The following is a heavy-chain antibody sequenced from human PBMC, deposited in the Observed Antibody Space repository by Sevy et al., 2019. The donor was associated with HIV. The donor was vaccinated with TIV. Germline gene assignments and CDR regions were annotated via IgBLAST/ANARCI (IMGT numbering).Heavy chain of an antibody. J-gene: IGHJ6*02. CDR1: EFTFSIYW. V-gene: IGHV3-7*01. D-gene: IGHD2-15*01. Sequence: GGSLRLSCAASEFTFSIYWMTWVRQAPGKGLEWVASIKQDGSEKYYVDSVNGRFTISRDNAKNSLYLQMVSLRAEDTAVYYCVRGGHLPLGYCSGGSCYGYYYGMDVWGQGTTVTVSS. CDR2: IKQDGSEK. CDR3: VRGGHLPLGYCSGGSCYGYYYGMDV.